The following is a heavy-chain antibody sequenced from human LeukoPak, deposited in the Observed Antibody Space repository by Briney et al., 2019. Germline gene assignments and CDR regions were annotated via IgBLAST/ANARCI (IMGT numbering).Heavy chain of an antibody. J-gene: IGHJ4*02. V-gene: IGHV3-23*01. CDR2: ISGSGGNT. D-gene: IGHD6-19*01. CDR3: AKGQQWLVY. CDR1: GFIFSSYA. Sequence: GGSLRLSCAASGFIFSSYAMSWVRQAPGKGLEWVSGISGSGGNTYYADSVKGRFTISRDNSKNTLYLQMNSLRAEDTAVYYCAKGQQWLVYWGQGTLVTVSS.